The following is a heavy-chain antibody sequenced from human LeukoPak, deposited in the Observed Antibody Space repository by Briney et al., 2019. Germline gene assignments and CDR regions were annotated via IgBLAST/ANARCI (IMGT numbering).Heavy chain of an antibody. Sequence: GGSLRLFCTASGFTFSSHGMSWVRQAPGKGLEWVSAISSSGGSTYYADSVKGRLTISRDNSKNTLYLQMNSLRAEDTAVYYCAKGAWYNWNHYFDYWGQGTLVTVSS. CDR2: ISSSGGST. CDR3: AKGAWYNWNHYFDY. J-gene: IGHJ4*02. D-gene: IGHD1-20*01. V-gene: IGHV3-23*01. CDR1: GFTFSSHG.